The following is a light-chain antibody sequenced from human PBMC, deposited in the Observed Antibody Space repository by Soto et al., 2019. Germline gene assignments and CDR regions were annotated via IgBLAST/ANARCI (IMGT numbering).Light chain of an antibody. CDR1: SSDVGGYNY. Sequence: QPALTQPASVSGSPGQSITISCTGTSSDVGGYNYVSWFQQHPGKAPKLMIYEVSNRPSGVSDRFSGSKSGNTASLTISGLQAEDEADYYCSSYTSSSTYVSGTGTKVTVL. V-gene: IGLV2-14*01. CDR3: SSYTSSSTYV. J-gene: IGLJ1*01. CDR2: EVS.